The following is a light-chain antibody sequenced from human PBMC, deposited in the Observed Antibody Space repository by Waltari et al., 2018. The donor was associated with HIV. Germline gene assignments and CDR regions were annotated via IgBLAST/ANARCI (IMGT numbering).Light chain of an antibody. CDR1: QSVSSY. CDR3: QQRSNWPWT. J-gene: IGKJ1*01. CDR2: DAS. Sequence: EIVLTQSPATLSLSTGERATLSCRASQSVSSYLAWYQQKPGPAPRLLIYDASNRATGIPARFSGSWSGTDFTLTISSLEPEDFAVYYCQQRSNWPWTFGQGTKVEIK. V-gene: IGKV3-11*01.